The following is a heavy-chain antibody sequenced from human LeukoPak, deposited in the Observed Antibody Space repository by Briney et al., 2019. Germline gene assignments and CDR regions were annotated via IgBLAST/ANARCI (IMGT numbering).Heavy chain of an antibody. Sequence: PSETLSLTCTVSGGSISSYYWSWIRQPPGKGLEWIGYIYYSGSTNCNPSLKSRVTMSVDTSKNQFSLKLSSVTAADTAVYYCASTVVTPAFDIWGQGTMVTVSS. CDR1: GGSISSYY. D-gene: IGHD4-23*01. CDR3: ASTVVTPAFDI. CDR2: IYYSGST. J-gene: IGHJ3*02. V-gene: IGHV4-59*08.